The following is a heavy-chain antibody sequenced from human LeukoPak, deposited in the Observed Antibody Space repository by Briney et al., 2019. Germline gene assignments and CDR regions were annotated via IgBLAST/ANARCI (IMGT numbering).Heavy chain of an antibody. CDR1: GGSISSYY. CDR2: IYTSGST. J-gene: IGHJ5*02. D-gene: IGHD6-6*01. V-gene: IGHV4-4*09. CDR3: ASIGSSSENWFDP. Sequence: SETLSLTCTVSGGSISSYYWSWIRQPPGKGLEWIGYIYTSGSTNYNPSLKSRVTISVDTSKNQFSLKLSSVTAADTAVYYCASIGSSSENWFDPWGQGTLVTVSS.